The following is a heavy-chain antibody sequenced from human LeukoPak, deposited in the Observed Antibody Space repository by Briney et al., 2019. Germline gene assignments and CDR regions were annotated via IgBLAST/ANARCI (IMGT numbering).Heavy chain of an antibody. Sequence: GGSLRLSCAASGFTFSSYAIHWVRQGPGKGLEWVAYIAHHGSNKYYADSVKGRFIISRDNSKRTLYLQMNSLRADDTAVYYCAKDGSWSCTDWGQGTLVTVSS. J-gene: IGHJ4*02. CDR3: AKDGSWSCTD. D-gene: IGHD2-8*02. CDR2: IAHHGSNK. CDR1: GFTFSSYA. V-gene: IGHV3-30*02.